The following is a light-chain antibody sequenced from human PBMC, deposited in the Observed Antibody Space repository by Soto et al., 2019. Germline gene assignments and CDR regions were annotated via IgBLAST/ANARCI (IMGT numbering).Light chain of an antibody. CDR2: GAS. Sequence: EIVLTQSPATLSLSPWERATLSCRASQSVSSSYLAWYQQKPGQAPRLLIYGASSRATGIPDRFSGSGSGTDFTLTISSLEPEDFAVYYCQQRSNWLITFGQGTRLEI. J-gene: IGKJ5*01. CDR1: QSVSSSY. CDR3: QQRSNWLIT. V-gene: IGKV3D-20*02.